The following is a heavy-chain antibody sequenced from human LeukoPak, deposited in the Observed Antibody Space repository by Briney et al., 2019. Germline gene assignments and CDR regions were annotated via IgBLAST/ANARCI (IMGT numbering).Heavy chain of an antibody. CDR3: ARDSGGGYYYDSSGYYAEYFQH. CDR2: INPNSGRP. CDR1: GYTFTGYY. D-gene: IGHD3-22*01. Sequence: ASVKVSCKASGYTFTGYYMHWVRQAPGQGLEWMGWINPNSGRPNYAQKFQGRVTMTRDPSISTAYMELSRLRSDDTAVYYCARDSGGGYYYDSSGYYAEYFQHWGQGTLVTVSS. V-gene: IGHV1-2*02. J-gene: IGHJ1*01.